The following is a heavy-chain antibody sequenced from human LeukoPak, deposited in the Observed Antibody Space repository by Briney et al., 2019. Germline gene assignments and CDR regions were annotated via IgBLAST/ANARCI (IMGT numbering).Heavy chain of an antibody. V-gene: IGHV4-39*07. Sequence: SETLSLTCTVSGGSISSSSYYWGWIRQPPGKGLEWIGSIYYSGSTYYNPSLKSRVTISVDTSKNQFSLKLSSVTAADTAVYYCARARGRWYSSGWGVGYFDLWGRGTLVTVSS. CDR1: GGSISSSSYY. D-gene: IGHD6-19*01. J-gene: IGHJ2*01. CDR2: IYYSGST. CDR3: ARARGRWYSSGWGVGYFDL.